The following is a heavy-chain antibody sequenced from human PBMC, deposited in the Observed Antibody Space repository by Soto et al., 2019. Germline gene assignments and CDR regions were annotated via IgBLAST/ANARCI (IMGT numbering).Heavy chain of an antibody. CDR2: ISYDGSNR. Sequence: QVQLVESGGGVVQPGRSLRLTCAASGFTFSTYAMHWVRQAPGKGLEWLAFISYDGSNRYYADSVKGRFTISRDNSKNTVYVQMCGARVEDTGMYYCARYRSRGITTIGPELHYWGQGILVTGSS. D-gene: IGHD3-22*01. J-gene: IGHJ4*02. CDR3: ARYRSRGITTIGPELHY. V-gene: IGHV3-30*04. CDR1: GFTFSTYA.